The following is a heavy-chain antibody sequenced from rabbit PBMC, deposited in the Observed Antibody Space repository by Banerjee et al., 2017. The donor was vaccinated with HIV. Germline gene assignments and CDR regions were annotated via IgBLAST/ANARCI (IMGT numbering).Heavy chain of an antibody. CDR2: IYAGSSGST. D-gene: IGHD6-1*01. Sequence: QSLEESGGDLVKPGASLTLTCTASGFSFSSSYYMCWVRQAPGKGLEWIACIYAGSSGSTYYASWAKGRFTISKTSSTTVTLQMTSLTAADTATYFCARIYAGYGYAYYYFNLWGPGTLVTVS. CDR3: ARIYAGYGYAYYYFNL. CDR1: GFSFSSSYY. V-gene: IGHV1S40*01. J-gene: IGHJ4*01.